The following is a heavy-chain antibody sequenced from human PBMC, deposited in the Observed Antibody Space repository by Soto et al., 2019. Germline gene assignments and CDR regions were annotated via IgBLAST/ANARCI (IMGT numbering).Heavy chain of an antibody. Sequence: GGSLRLSCAASGFTFSSYGMHWVRQAPGKGLEWVAVISYDGSNKNYADSVKGRFTISRDNSKNTLYLQMNSLRAEDTAVYYCAKEYSSGWLDLDYWGQGTLVTVSS. CDR2: ISYDGSNK. CDR1: GFTFSSYG. J-gene: IGHJ4*02. CDR3: AKEYSSGWLDLDY. V-gene: IGHV3-30*18. D-gene: IGHD6-19*01.